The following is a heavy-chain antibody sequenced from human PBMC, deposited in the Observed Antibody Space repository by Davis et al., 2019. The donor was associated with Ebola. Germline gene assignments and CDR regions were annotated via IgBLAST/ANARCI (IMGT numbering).Heavy chain of an antibody. CDR3: ARELSGYDSPYYHMDV. V-gene: IGHV3-13*04. CDR1: GFAFDRYG. J-gene: IGHJ6*03. CDR2: MDPAGDT. Sequence: GESLKISCGASGFAFDRYGMHWVRQPTGKGLEWVSSMDPAGDTYYQDSVKGRFTISRDGARNSLYLQMNSLRAGDTAVYYCARELSGYDSPYYHMDVWGQGTAVTVSS. D-gene: IGHD5-12*01.